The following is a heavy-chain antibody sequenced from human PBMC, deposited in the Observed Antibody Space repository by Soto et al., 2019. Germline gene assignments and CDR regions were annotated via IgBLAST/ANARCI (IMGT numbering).Heavy chain of an antibody. V-gene: IGHV3-23*01. CDR2: ISGSGGST. CDR1: GFTFSSYA. D-gene: IGHD2-15*01. J-gene: IGHJ4*02. CDR3: AKDRKESGVVVVAATGVDY. Sequence: PGGSLRLSCAASGFTFSSYAMSWVRQAPGKGLEWVSAISGSGGSTYYADSVKGRFTISRDNSKNTLYLQMNSLRAEDTAVYYCAKDRKESGVVVVAATGVDYWGQGTLVTVSS.